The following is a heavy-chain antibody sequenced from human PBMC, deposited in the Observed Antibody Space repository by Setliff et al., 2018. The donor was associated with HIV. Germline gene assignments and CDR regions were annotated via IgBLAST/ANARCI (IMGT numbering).Heavy chain of an antibody. V-gene: IGHV4-31*03. D-gene: IGHD3-9*01. J-gene: IGHJ4*02. CDR2: MYHSGST. CDR1: GVSITTDGYY. Sequence: LTCSVSGVSITTDGYYWSWIRHYPGKGLEWIGYMYHSGSTYYNASLASRLIMSLDPSKNQFSLKLNSMTAADTAMYYCAGGRYFRDIRDSRFDFWGQGTLVTVSS. CDR3: AGGRYFRDIRDSRFDF.